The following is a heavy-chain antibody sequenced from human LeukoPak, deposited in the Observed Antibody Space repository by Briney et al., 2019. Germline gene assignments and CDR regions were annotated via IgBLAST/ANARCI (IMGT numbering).Heavy chain of an antibody. J-gene: IGHJ4*02. CDR3: VRAPPATGWLVDH. Sequence: GGSLRLSCASSGFTFSNYDMLWVRQAAGKGLECVSAISTAGDTYYPGSEKGRFTISRDNAKNSLYLQMRGLRVDDTAVYYCVRAPPATGWLVDHWGQGTLVTVSS. V-gene: IGHV3-13*04. CDR2: ISTAGDT. D-gene: IGHD6-19*01. CDR1: GFTFSNYD.